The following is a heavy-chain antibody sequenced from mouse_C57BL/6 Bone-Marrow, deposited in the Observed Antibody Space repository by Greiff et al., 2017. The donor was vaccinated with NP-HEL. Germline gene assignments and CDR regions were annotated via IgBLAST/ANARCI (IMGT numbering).Heavy chain of an antibody. Sequence: VQLQQPGAELVKPGASVKLSCKASGYTFTSYWMHWVKQRPGQGLEWIGMIHPNSGSTNYNEKFKSKATLTVDKSSSTAYMQLSSLTSEDSAVYYCAGPPLYGSSPAWFADWGQGTLVTVSA. D-gene: IGHD1-1*01. V-gene: IGHV1-64*01. J-gene: IGHJ3*01. CDR2: IHPNSGST. CDR3: AGPPLYGSSPAWFAD. CDR1: GYTFTSYW.